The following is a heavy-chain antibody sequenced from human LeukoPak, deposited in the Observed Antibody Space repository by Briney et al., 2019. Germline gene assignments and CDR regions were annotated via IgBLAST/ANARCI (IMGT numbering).Heavy chain of an antibody. J-gene: IGHJ4*02. V-gene: IGHV3-74*01. Sequence: GSLRLSCAASGFTFSNYWMHWVRQAPGKGLVWVSRINSDGSSTSYADSVKGRFTTSRGNAKNTVYLQMTSLRAEDTAVYYCTRDSFSGNYWGQGTLVTVSS. CDR3: TRDSFSGNY. D-gene: IGHD1-26*01. CDR2: INSDGSST. CDR1: GFTFSNYW.